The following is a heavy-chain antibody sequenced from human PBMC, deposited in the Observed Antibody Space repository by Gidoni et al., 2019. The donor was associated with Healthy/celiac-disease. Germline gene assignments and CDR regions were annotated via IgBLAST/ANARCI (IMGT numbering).Heavy chain of an antibody. CDR2: IYYSGST. V-gene: IGHV4-59*01. CDR3: ARASGWDFDY. D-gene: IGHD6-19*01. Sequence: QVQLQESGPGLVKPSETLSLTCTVSGGSLSSYYWSWIRQPPGKGLEWIGYIYYSGSTNYNPSLKSRVTISVDTSKNQFSLKLSSVTAADTAVYYCARASGWDFDYWGQGTLVTVSS. CDR1: GGSLSSYY. J-gene: IGHJ4*02.